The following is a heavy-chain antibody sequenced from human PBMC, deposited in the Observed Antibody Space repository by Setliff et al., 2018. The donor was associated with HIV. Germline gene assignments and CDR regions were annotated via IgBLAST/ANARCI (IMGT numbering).Heavy chain of an antibody. CDR2: IYYTGNT. CDR3: ARQQGDSRGFYPHFDY. Sequence: SETLSLTCTVSDVSVSGTAYYWAWIRQPPGRGLEWIGNIYYTGNTNYNLSLKSRISMSMVASKKQIFLKLSTVSAADTAVYYCARQQGDSRGFYPHFDYWGQGRLVTVSS. V-gene: IGHV4-39*01. J-gene: IGHJ4*02. CDR1: DVSVSGTAYY. D-gene: IGHD3-22*01.